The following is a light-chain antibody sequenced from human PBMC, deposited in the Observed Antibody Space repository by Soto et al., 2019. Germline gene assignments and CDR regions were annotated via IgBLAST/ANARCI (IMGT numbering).Light chain of an antibody. Sequence: DIQMTQSPSSLSASVGDRVTITCRASQSISSSLNWYQQKPVKAPKLLLYAASSLQSGVPSRFSGSGSGTDFTLNISSLPPEDFATYYGQQSYSTPTFGGGTNVEIK. CDR3: QQSYSTPT. J-gene: IGKJ4*01. CDR1: QSISSS. CDR2: AAS. V-gene: IGKV1-39*01.